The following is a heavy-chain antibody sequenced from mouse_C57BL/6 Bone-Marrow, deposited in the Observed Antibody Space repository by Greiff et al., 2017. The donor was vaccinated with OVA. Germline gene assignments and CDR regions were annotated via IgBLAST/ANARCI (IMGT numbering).Heavy chain of an antibody. CDR3: ARWGITTVEFPFAY. V-gene: IGHV1-9*01. J-gene: IGHJ3*01. D-gene: IGHD1-1*01. Sequence: VKLQESGAELMKPGASVKLSCKATGYTFTGYWIEWVKQRPGHGLEWIGEILPGSGSTNYNEKFKGKATFTADTSSNTAYMQLSSLTTEDSAIDDCARWGITTVEFPFAYWGQGTLVTVSA. CDR1: GYTFTGYW. CDR2: ILPGSGST.